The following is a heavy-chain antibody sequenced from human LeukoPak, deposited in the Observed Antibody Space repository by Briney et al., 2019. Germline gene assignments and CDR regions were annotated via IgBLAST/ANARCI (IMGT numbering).Heavy chain of an antibody. D-gene: IGHD1-26*01. J-gene: IGHJ5*02. Sequence: ASVKVSCKASGYTFTGYDINWVRQATGQGLEWMGWMNPKSGNTGYAQKFQGRVTITRNTSISTAYMELSSLRSEDTAVYYCARVGREDSGYSWFDPWGQGTLVTVSS. CDR2: MNPKSGNT. CDR1: GYTFTGYD. CDR3: ARVGREDSGYSWFDP. V-gene: IGHV1-8*03.